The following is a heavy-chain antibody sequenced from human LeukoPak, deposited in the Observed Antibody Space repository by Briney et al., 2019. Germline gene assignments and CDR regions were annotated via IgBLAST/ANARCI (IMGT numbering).Heavy chain of an antibody. CDR1: GGSISSGSYY. CDR2: IYTSGST. J-gene: IGHJ3*02. V-gene: IGHV4-61*02. CDR3: AGERSTNALEI. Sequence: PSETLSLTCTVSGGSISSGSYYWSWIRQPAGKGLEWIGRIYTSGSTNYNPSLKSRVTISVDTSKNQFSLKLSSVTAADTAVYYCAGERSTNALEIWGQGTVLTVSS. D-gene: IGHD3-3*01.